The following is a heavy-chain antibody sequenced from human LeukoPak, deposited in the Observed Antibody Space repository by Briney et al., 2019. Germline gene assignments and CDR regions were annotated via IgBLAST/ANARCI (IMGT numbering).Heavy chain of an antibody. CDR2: ISYDGSNK. CDR3: AKDRSSGWYDAFDI. J-gene: IGHJ3*02. Sequence: GGSLRLSCAASGFTFSSYSMNWVRQAPGKGLEWVAVISYDGSNKYYADSVKGRFTISRDNSKNTLYLQMNSLRAEDTAVYYCAKDRSSGWYDAFDIWGQGTMVTVSS. D-gene: IGHD6-19*01. V-gene: IGHV3-30*18. CDR1: GFTFSSYS.